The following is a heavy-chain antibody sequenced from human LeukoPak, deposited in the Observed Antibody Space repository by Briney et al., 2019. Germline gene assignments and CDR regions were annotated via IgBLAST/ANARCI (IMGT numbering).Heavy chain of an antibody. CDR1: GFTFSSYE. V-gene: IGHV3-48*03. CDR2: ISSSGSTV. J-gene: IGHJ3*02. Sequence: PGGSLSLSCTASGFTFSSYEMNWVGQAPRKGLDWISYISSSGSTVYDADSVKGLFTISTDNAKNSLYLQMNSLRAEDTAVYYCARDSSGWYEAALDIWGQGTLVTVSS. CDR3: ARDSSGWYEAALDI. D-gene: IGHD6-19*01.